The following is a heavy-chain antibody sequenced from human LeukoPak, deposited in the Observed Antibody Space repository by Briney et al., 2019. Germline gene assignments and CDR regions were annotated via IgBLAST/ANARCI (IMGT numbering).Heavy chain of an antibody. V-gene: IGHV3-23*01. CDR3: AKDVLMIAGPFDY. Sequence: GGSLRLSCAASGFTFSTYAMNWVRHTPGKGLEWVSSIVGSGADAYYADSVKGRFTISRDNSKNTLYLQMNSLRAEDTAVYYCAKDVLMIAGPFDYWGQGTLVTVSS. CDR2: IVGSGADA. J-gene: IGHJ4*02. D-gene: IGHD3-22*01. CDR1: GFTFSTYA.